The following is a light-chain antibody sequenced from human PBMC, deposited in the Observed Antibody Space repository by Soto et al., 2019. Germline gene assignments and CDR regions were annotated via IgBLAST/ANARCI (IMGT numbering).Light chain of an antibody. V-gene: IGLV2-14*03. J-gene: IGLJ1*01. CDR1: SSDVGTYNY. CDR2: DVN. Sequence: QSVLTQPASVSGSPGQSITISCTGTSSDVGTYNYVSWYQQHPGKAPKLIIYDVNNRPSGVSNRFSGSKSGNTASLTISGLQAEDEADYYCKSYTSSSTYVFGTGTKLTVL. CDR3: KSYTSSSTYV.